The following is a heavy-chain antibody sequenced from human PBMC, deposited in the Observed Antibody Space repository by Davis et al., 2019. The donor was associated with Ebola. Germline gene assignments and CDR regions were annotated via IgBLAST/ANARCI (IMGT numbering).Heavy chain of an antibody. CDR2: INPNTGGT. D-gene: IGHD5-18*01. J-gene: IGHJ4*02. Sequence: AASVKVSCKTSGYTFTAYFIHWVRRAPGEGLEWMGWINPNTGGTNSAQKFQGRVTMTRATSMTTAYMELNGLRSDDTAVYYCARDLGMVKSYYFDYWGQGTLVTVSS. CDR3: ARDLGMVKSYYFDY. V-gene: IGHV1-2*02. CDR1: GYTFTAYF.